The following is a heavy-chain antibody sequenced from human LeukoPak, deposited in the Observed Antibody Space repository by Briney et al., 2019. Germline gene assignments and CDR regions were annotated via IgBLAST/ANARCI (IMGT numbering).Heavy chain of an antibody. CDR1: GGSISSYY. V-gene: IGHV4-59*08. CDR2: IYYSGST. J-gene: IGHJ6*03. CDR3: ARGTYYDFWSGYYRYYYYMDV. Sequence: PSETLSLTCTVSGGSISSYYWSWIRQLPGKGLEWIGYIYYSGSTNYNPSLKSRVTISVDTSKNQFSLKLSSVTAADTAVYYCARGTYYDFWSGYYRYYYYMDVWGKGTTVTVSS. D-gene: IGHD3-3*01.